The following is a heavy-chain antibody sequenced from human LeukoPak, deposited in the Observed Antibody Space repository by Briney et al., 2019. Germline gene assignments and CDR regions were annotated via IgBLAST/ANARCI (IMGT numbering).Heavy chain of an antibody. V-gene: IGHV1-69*06. J-gene: IGHJ4*02. CDR3: ASKPYYYDSSGYYGDDY. D-gene: IGHD3-22*01. CDR2: IIPIFGTA. CDR1: GGTFSSYA. Sequence: GASVKVSCKASGGTFSSYAISWVRQAPGQGLEWMGGIIPIFGTANYAQKFQGRVTITADKSTSTAYMELSSLRSEDTAVYYCASKPYYYDSSGYYGDDYWGQGTLVTVSS.